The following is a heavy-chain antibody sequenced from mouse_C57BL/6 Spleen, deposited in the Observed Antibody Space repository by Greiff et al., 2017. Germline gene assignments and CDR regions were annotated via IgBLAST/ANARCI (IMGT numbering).Heavy chain of an antibody. D-gene: IGHD2-3*01. CDR3: VTFIYDEFDY. CDR2: IHPNSGST. J-gene: IGHJ2*01. V-gene: IGHV1-64*01. CDR1: GYTFTSYW. Sequence: QVQLKESGAELVKPGASVKLSCKASGYTFTSYWMHWVKQRPGQGLEWIGMIHPNSGSTNYNEKFKSKATLTVDKSSSTAYMQLSSLTSEDSAVYYCVTFIYDEFDYWGQGTTLTVSS.